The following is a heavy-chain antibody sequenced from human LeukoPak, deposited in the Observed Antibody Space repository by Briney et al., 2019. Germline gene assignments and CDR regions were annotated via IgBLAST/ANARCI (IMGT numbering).Heavy chain of an antibody. D-gene: IGHD3-22*01. Sequence: GGSLRLSCAASGFTFSSYGMHWVRQAPGKGLEWVAFIRYDGSNKYYADSVKGRFTISRDNSKNTLYLQMNSLRAEDTTVYYCARVVFDSSSWYFLDYWGQGTLVTVSS. J-gene: IGHJ4*02. CDR2: IRYDGSNK. CDR3: ARVVFDSSSWYFLDY. CDR1: GFTFSSYG. V-gene: IGHV3-30*02.